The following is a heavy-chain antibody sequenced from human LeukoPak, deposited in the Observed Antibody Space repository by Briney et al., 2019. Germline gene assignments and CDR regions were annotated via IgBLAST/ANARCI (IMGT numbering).Heavy chain of an antibody. Sequence: ASVKVSCKASGYTFTSYAMHWVRQAPGQRLEWMGWINAGNGNTKYSQEFQGRVTITRDTSASTAYMELSSLRSEDTAVYYCAKVPGAQWELLGGFFDYWGQGTLVTASS. V-gene: IGHV1-3*03. CDR3: AKVPGAQWELLGGFFDY. J-gene: IGHJ4*02. D-gene: IGHD1-26*01. CDR1: GYTFTSYA. CDR2: INAGNGNT.